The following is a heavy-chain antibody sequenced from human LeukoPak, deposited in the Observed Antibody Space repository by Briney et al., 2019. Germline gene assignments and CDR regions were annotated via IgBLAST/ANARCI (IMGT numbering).Heavy chain of an antibody. CDR3: ARGGHYFDY. Sequence: GGSLRLSCVASGFTFSNYAMTWVRQAPGKGLVWVSRINTDGSSTGYADSVKGRFTISRDNARNTLNLQMNSLRAEDTAVYYCARGGHYFDYWGQGSLVTVSS. V-gene: IGHV3-74*01. CDR2: INTDGSST. CDR1: GFTFSNYA. J-gene: IGHJ4*02. D-gene: IGHD1-26*01.